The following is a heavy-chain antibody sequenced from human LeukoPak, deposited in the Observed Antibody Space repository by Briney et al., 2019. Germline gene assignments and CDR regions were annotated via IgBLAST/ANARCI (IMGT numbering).Heavy chain of an antibody. CDR1: GGTFSSYT. CDR2: IIPILGIA. V-gene: IGHV1-69*02. J-gene: IGHJ4*02. Sequence: ASVKVSCKASGGTFSSYTISWVRQAPGQGLEWMGRIIPILGIANYAQKFQGRVTITADKSTSTAYMELSSLRSEDTAVYYCATGRGIAAAVTTTLFDYWGQGTLVTVSS. D-gene: IGHD6-13*01. CDR3: ATGRGIAAAVTTTLFDY.